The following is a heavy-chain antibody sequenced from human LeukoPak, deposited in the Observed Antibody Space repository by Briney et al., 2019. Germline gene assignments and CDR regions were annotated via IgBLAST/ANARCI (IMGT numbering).Heavy chain of an antibody. J-gene: IGHJ4*02. CDR3: ARAGRVGQMVYASF. CDR1: GYTFTCYY. CDR2: INPNSGGT. V-gene: IGHV1-2*02. D-gene: IGHD2-8*01. Sequence: ASVKVSCKASGYTFTCYYMHWVRQAPGQGLEWMGWINPNSGGTNYAQKFQGRVTMTRDTSISTAYMELSRLRSDDTAVYYCARAGRVGQMVYASFWGQGTLVTVSS.